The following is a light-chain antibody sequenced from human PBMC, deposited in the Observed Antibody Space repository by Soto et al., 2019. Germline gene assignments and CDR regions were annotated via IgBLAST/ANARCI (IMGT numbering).Light chain of an antibody. Sequence: QSVLTQPPSASGSPGQSVTISCTGTSSDVGTYNYVSWYQQHPGKAPKLLIYEVTKRPSGVPDRFSGSKSGNTASLTVSGLQAEDEADYYCSSYADSTPYVFGTGTKLTVL. J-gene: IGLJ1*01. CDR2: EVT. CDR1: SSDVGTYNY. CDR3: SSYADSTPYV. V-gene: IGLV2-8*01.